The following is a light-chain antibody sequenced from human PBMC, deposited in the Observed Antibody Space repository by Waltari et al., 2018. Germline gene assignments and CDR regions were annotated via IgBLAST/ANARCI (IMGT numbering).Light chain of an antibody. V-gene: IGLV1-51*02. CDR1: RSNLRTHF. CDR2: ENT. Sequence: QSVLTQPPSVSAAPGPRVPIPCPRGRSNLRTHFVSCYRQFPGTAPTLLIYENTERPAGIPGRFSGSKSGTSATLDITGLQAGDEADYYCGTWDSSLSGAVFGGGTHLTVL. CDR3: GTWDSSLSGAV. J-gene: IGLJ7*01.